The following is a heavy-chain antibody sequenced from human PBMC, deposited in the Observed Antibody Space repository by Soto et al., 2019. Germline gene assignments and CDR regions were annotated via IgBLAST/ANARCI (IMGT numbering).Heavy chain of an antibody. J-gene: IGHJ5*02. Sequence: QLQLQESGPGLVKPSETLSLTCTVSGGSISSSSYYWGWIRQPPGKGLEWIGSIYYSGSTYYNPSLKSRVTISVDTSKNQFSLKLSSVTAADTAVYYCARRGIDIRGVTYIPEPSWFDPWGQGTLFTVSS. CDR2: IYYSGST. V-gene: IGHV4-39*01. CDR3: ARRGIDIRGVTYIPEPSWFDP. D-gene: IGHD3-10*01. CDR1: GGSISSSSYY.